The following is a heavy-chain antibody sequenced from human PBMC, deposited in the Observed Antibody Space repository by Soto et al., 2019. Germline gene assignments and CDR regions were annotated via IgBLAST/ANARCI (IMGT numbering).Heavy chain of an antibody. CDR2: ISTNGGST. D-gene: IGHD2-2*01. V-gene: IGHV3-64D*06. CDR1: GFTFSIYA. CDR3: AKTPYQFHGLDV. Sequence: GGSLRLSCSASGFTFSIYAMHWVRQAPGKGLEYVSSISTNGGSTHYADSVKGRFTISRDNSKNVLFLQMSRLRADDTAVYYCAKTPYQFHGLDVWGQGTTVTISS. J-gene: IGHJ6*02.